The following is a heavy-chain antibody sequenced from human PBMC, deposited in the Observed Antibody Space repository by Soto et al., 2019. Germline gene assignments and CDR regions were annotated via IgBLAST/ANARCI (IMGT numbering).Heavy chain of an antibody. D-gene: IGHD4-17*01. CDR1: GYTFTSYD. CDR2: MNPNSGNT. Sequence: QVQLVQSGAEVKKPGASVKVSCKASGYTFTSYDINWVRQATGQGLEWMGWMNPNSGNTGYAQKFQXRXTXTXXTSISTAYMELSSLRSGDTAVYYCARTLYGDNVDYWGQGTLVTVSS. V-gene: IGHV1-8*01. CDR3: ARTLYGDNVDY. J-gene: IGHJ4*02.